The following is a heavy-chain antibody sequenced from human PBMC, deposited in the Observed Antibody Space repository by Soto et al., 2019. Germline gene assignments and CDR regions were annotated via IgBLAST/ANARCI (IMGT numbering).Heavy chain of an antibody. J-gene: IGHJ4*02. V-gene: IGHV1-69*02. Sequence: ASVKVSCKASGGTFSSYTISWVRQAPGQGLEWMGRIIPILGIANYAQKFQGRVTITADKSTSTAYMELSSLRSEDTAVYYCARGPLSGYYYGSGSYHYWGQGTLVTVSS. D-gene: IGHD3-10*01. CDR3: ARGPLSGYYYGSGSYHY. CDR1: GGTFSSYT. CDR2: IIPILGIA.